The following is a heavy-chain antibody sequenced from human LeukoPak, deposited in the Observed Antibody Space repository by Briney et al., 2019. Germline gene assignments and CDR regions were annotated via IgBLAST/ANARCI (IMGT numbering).Heavy chain of an antibody. V-gene: IGHV3-33*08. CDR3: ARKGHTGPQYYYMDV. J-gene: IGHJ6*03. Sequence: GGSLRLSCAASGFTFSSYGMHWVRQVPGKGLEWVALIWYDGGNKYYADSVKGRFTISRDNYKNTLYLEMDSLRDEDTAVYYCARKGHTGPQYYYMDVWGTGTTVTVSS. CDR1: GFTFSSYG. CDR2: IWYDGGNK. D-gene: IGHD2-8*02.